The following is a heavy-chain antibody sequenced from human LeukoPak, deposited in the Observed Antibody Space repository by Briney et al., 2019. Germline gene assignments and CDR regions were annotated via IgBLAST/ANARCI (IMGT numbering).Heavy chain of an antibody. J-gene: IGHJ5*02. D-gene: IGHD3-3*01. Sequence: ASVKVSCKASGYTFTSYGISWVRQAPGQGLEWMGWISVYNGNTNYAQKFQGRVTITADESTSTAYMELSSLRSEDTAVYYCARGRGDYDFWSGYYTAWFDPWGQGTLVTVSS. V-gene: IGHV1-18*01. CDR3: ARGRGDYDFWSGYYTAWFDP. CDR2: ISVYNGNT. CDR1: GYTFTSYG.